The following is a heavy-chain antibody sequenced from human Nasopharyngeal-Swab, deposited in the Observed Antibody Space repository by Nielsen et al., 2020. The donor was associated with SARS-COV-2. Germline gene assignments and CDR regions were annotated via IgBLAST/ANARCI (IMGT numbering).Heavy chain of an antibody. Sequence: GESLKISCAASGFTFDSYAMSWARQAPGKGLEWVSSISGSGGTTYYADSVKDRFTISRDNSKNTLYLQMNSLRAEDTAVYYCARDPDGGNVWEDAFDIWGQGTMVTVSS. J-gene: IGHJ3*02. CDR3: ARDPDGGNVWEDAFDI. V-gene: IGHV3-23*01. D-gene: IGHD4-23*01. CDR1: GFTFDSYA. CDR2: ISGSGGTT.